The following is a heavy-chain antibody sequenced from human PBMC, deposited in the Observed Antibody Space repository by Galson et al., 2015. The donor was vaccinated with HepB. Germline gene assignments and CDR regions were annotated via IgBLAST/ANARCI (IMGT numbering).Heavy chain of an antibody. D-gene: IGHD5-12*01. CDR1: GYTFTSYG. Sequence: SVKVSCKASGYTFTSYGISWVRQAPGQGLEWMGWISAYNGNTNYAQKLQGRVTMTTDTSTSTAYMELRSLRSDDTAVYYCARVSGYDWEGYFDYWGQGTLVTVSS. V-gene: IGHV1-18*01. CDR3: ARVSGYDWEGYFDY. J-gene: IGHJ4*02. CDR2: ISAYNGNT.